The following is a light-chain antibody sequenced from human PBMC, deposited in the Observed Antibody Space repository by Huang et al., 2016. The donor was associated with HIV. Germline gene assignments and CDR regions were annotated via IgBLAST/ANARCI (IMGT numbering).Light chain of an antibody. J-gene: IGKJ2*01. CDR3: QQYYSSPYT. CDR2: WAG. V-gene: IGKV4-1*01. CDR1: QTVLAKSNNKNY. Sequence: DIVMTQSPDSLAVSLGERATINCKTSQTVLAKSNNKNYLAWYQQKPGQPPKMRLNWAGTREAGVPGRFSGSGSETDFTLTISSLQAEDVAVYYCQQYYSSPYTFGQGTKLEIK.